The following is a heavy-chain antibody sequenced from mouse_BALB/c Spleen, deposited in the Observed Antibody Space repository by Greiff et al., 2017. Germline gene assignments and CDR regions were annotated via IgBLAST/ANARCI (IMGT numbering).Heavy chain of an antibody. D-gene: IGHD2-10*02. J-gene: IGHJ2*01. CDR3: ARHGIVYGNYGYFDY. CDR2: INSNGGST. V-gene: IGHV5-6-2*01. Sequence: EVNLVESGGGLVKLGGSLKLSCAASGFTFSSYYMSWVRQTPEKRLELVAAINSNGGSTYYPDTVKGRFTISRDNAKNTLYLQMSSLKSEDTALYYCARHGIVYGNYGYFDYWGQGTTLTVSS. CDR1: GFTFSSYY.